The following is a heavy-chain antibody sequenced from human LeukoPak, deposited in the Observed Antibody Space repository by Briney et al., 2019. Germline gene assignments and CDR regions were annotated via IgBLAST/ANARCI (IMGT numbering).Heavy chain of an antibody. J-gene: IGHJ3*01. V-gene: IGHV3-23*01. Sequence: GGSLKLSCTASGFTFSNYAVMWVRQAPGQGLEWVSAITSGGAPKYADSVKGRFTISRDNSKNTLYLQMNSLRVEDTAQYFCARDPNGDYIGAFEFWGQGTGVTVSS. CDR3: ARDPNGDYIGAFEF. CDR2: ITSGGAP. D-gene: IGHD4-17*01. CDR1: GFTFSNYA.